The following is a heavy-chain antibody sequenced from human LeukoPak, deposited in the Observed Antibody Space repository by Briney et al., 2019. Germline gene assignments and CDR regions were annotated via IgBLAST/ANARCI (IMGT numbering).Heavy chain of an antibody. V-gene: IGHV3-64*01. CDR1: GFTFSSYA. Sequence: PGGSLRLSCAASGFTFSSYAMHWVRQAPGKGLEYVSAISSNGGSTYYANSVKVRFTISRDNSKNTLYLQMGSLRAEDMAVYYCARSGSPFYWGQGTLVTVSS. CDR3: ARSGSPFY. J-gene: IGHJ4*02. CDR2: ISSNGGST.